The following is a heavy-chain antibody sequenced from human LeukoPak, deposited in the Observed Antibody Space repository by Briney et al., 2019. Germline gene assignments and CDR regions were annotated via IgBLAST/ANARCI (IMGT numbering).Heavy chain of an antibody. J-gene: IGHJ4*02. V-gene: IGHV1-69*05. CDR1: GGTFSSYA. Sequence: GASVKVSCKASGGTFSSYAISWVRQAPGQGLEWMGGIIPIFGTANYAQKFQGRVTITTDESTSTAYMELSSLRSEDTAVYYCARDRMTAYYFDYWGQGTLVTVSS. D-gene: IGHD5-18*01. CDR3: ARDRMTAYYFDY. CDR2: IIPIFGTA.